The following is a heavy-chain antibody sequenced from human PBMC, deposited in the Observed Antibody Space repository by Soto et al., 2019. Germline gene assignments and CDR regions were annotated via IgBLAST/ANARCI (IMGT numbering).Heavy chain of an antibody. CDR1: GGTFSSYA. Sequence: QVQLVQSGAEVKKPGSSVKVSCKASGGTFSSYAISWVRQAPGQGLEWMGGIIPIFGTANYAQKFQGRVTITADESTSTAYMELSSLRSEDTAVSFCASGGVYCSCTSCYRRPFDYWGQGTLVTVSS. J-gene: IGHJ4*02. V-gene: IGHV1-69*01. CDR2: IIPIFGTA. D-gene: IGHD2-2*01. CDR3: ASGGVYCSCTSCYRRPFDY.